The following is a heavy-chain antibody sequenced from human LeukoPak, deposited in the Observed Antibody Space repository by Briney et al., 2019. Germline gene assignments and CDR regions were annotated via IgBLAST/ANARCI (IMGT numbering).Heavy chain of an antibody. CDR3: ARDAHIVRGVNPLDY. Sequence: GGSLRLSCAASGFTFSSYAMNWVRQAPGKGLDWVSAVSGSGVSTYNADSVKGRFTISRDNAKNSLYLQMNSLRDEDTAVYYCARDAHIVRGVNPLDYWGQGTLVTVSS. D-gene: IGHD3-10*01. J-gene: IGHJ4*02. CDR1: GFTFSSYA. V-gene: IGHV3-23*01. CDR2: VSGSGVST.